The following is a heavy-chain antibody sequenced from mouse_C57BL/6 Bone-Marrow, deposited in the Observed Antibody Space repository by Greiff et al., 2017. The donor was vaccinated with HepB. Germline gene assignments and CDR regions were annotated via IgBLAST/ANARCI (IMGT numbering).Heavy chain of an antibody. J-gene: IGHJ3*01. CDR3: ARAYYSNYGGFAY. CDR2: INPGSGGT. V-gene: IGHV1-54*01. CDR1: GYAFTNYL. D-gene: IGHD2-5*01. Sequence: LVESGAELVRPGTSVKVSCKASGYAFTNYLIEWVKQRPGQGLEWIGVINPGSGGTNYNGKFKGKATLTADKSSSTAYMQLSSLTSEDSAVYFCARAYYSNYGGFAYWGQGTLVTVSA.